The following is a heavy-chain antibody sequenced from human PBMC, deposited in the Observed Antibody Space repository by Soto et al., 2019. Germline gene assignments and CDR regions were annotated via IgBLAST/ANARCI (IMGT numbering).Heavy chain of an antibody. CDR3: ARYRREAVAGYTLDN. CDR2: VYYSGTT. V-gene: IGHV4-61*08. Sequence: PSETLSLTCTVSVGSIDSGDYYWIWIRHPPGKGLEWIGYVYYSGTTNYNPFLKSRVTISEDTSKSQFSLKVNSMTAADTAVYYCARYRREAVAGYTLDNWGQGILVTVSS. D-gene: IGHD6-13*01. J-gene: IGHJ4*02. CDR1: VGSIDSGDYY.